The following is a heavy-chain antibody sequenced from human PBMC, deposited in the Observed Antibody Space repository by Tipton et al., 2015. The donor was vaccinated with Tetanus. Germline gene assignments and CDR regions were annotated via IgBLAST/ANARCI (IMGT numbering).Heavy chain of an antibody. CDR3: ASGSTLDY. CDR2: ISSTSSYI. Sequence: GSLRLSCAVSGFVFSSYTMNWVRQAPGKGLEWVASISSTSSYIYYADSVKGRFTISRDNAKNSVYLQMSSLRGGDTAVYYCASGSTLDYWGQGALVSVSS. V-gene: IGHV3-21*01. D-gene: IGHD6-25*01. CDR1: GFVFSSYT. J-gene: IGHJ4*02.